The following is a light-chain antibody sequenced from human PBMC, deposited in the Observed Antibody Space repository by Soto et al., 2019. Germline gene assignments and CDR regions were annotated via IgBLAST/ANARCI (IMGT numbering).Light chain of an antibody. J-gene: IGLJ2*01. CDR2: DVS. CDR3: SSYTGSSTYVV. Sequence: QSALTQPASVSGSPGQSITISCTGTSSDVGGYNYVSWYQQHPGKAPKLMIYDVSNRPSWVSNRFSGSKSANTASLTISGLQAEDEADHYCSSYTGSSTYVVFGGGTKLTVL. CDR1: SSDVGGYNY. V-gene: IGLV2-14*01.